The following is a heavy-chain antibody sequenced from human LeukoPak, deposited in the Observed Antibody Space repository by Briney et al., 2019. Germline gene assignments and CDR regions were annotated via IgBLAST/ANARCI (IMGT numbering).Heavy chain of an antibody. CDR2: IYYSGST. Sequence: PSETLSLTCTVSGGSISSYYWSWIRQPPGKGLEWIGYIYYSGSTNYNPSLKSRVTISVDTSKNQFSLKLSSVTAADTAVYYCARERGYCTNGVCFNWFDPWGQGTLVTVSS. V-gene: IGHV4-59*01. CDR3: ARERGYCTNGVCFNWFDP. J-gene: IGHJ5*02. CDR1: GGSISSYY. D-gene: IGHD2-8*01.